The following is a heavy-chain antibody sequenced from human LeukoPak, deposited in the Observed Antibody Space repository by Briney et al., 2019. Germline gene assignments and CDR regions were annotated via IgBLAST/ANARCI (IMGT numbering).Heavy chain of an antibody. V-gene: IGHV3-23*01. D-gene: IGHD3-22*01. CDR1: GFTFSSYA. CDR3: AITYDSSGYPQPDFDY. Sequence: GGSLRLSCAASGFTFSSYAMSWVRQAPGKGLEWVSAISGSGGSTYYADSVKGRFTISRDNSENTLYLQMNSLRAEDTAVYYCAITYDSSGYPQPDFDYWGQGTLVTVSS. J-gene: IGHJ4*02. CDR2: ISGSGGST.